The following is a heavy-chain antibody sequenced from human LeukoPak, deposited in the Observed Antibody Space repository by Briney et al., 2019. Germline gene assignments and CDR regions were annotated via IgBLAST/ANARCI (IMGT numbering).Heavy chain of an antibody. CDR2: IYYSGST. Sequence: SETLSLTCTVSGGSISSYYWSWIRQPPGKGPEWIGYIYYSGSTNYNPSLKSRVTISVDTSKNQFSLKLSSVTAADTAVYYCARDLYDYGDFGYWGQGTLVTVSS. CDR3: ARDLYDYGDFGY. D-gene: IGHD3-16*01. J-gene: IGHJ4*02. V-gene: IGHV4-59*01. CDR1: GGSISSYY.